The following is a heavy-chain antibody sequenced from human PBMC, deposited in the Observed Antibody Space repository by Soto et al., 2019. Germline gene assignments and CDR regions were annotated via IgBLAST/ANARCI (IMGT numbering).Heavy chain of an antibody. CDR2: IDPSDSYT. V-gene: IGHV5-10-1*01. Sequence: GESLKISCKGSGYSFSSYWISWGRQMPGKGLEWMGRIDPSDSYTNYSPSFQGHVTISADKSISTAYLQWSSLKASDTAMYYCARLVRGVIILDLWGRGTLVTVSS. J-gene: IGHJ2*01. CDR3: ARLVRGVIILDL. D-gene: IGHD3-10*01. CDR1: GYSFSSYW.